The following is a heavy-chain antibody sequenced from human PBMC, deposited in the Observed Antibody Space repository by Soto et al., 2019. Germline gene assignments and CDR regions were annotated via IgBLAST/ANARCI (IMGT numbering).Heavy chain of an antibody. CDR3: ARDPAP. CDR1: GGSFSGYT. J-gene: IGHJ5*02. Sequence: SETLSLTCAVYGGSFSGYTWAWIRQPPGKALEWIGHTYHSGNPYYNPSLKSRVTISVDTSKNQFSLKLTSVTAADTAVYYCARDPAPWGQGTLVTVSS. CDR2: TYHSGNP. V-gene: IGHV4-34*09.